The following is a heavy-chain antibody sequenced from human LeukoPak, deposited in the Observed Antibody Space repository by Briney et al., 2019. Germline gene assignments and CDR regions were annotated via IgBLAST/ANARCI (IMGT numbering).Heavy chain of an antibody. Sequence: GGSLRLSCAASGFSFSDYWMHWVRQAPGKGLVWVSRINSDGRNIACADSVKGRFTISRDNAKNTLYLEMNSLTIEDTAVYYCARAISWNGAQGHMDVWGKGTTVTVS. CDR1: GFSFSDYW. CDR2: INSDGRNI. V-gene: IGHV3-74*03. J-gene: IGHJ6*03. CDR3: ARAISWNGAQGHMDV. D-gene: IGHD1-1*01.